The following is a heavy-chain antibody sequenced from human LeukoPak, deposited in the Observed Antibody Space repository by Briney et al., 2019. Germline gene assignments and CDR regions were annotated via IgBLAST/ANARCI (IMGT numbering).Heavy chain of an antibody. Sequence: PSETLSLTCAVYGGSFSGYYWSWIRQPPGKGLEWIGSIYHSGSTYYNPSLKSRVTISVDTSKNQFSLKLSSVTAADTAVYYCATAWNLGATFDYWGQGTLVTVSS. D-gene: IGHD1-26*01. CDR1: GGSFSGYY. V-gene: IGHV4-34*01. CDR3: ATAWNLGATFDY. CDR2: IYHSGST. J-gene: IGHJ4*02.